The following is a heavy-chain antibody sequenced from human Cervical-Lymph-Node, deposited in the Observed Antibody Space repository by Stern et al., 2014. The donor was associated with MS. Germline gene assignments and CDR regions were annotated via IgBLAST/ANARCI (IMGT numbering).Heavy chain of an antibody. CDR1: GFTFSSYS. J-gene: IGHJ4*02. Sequence: EVQLVQSGGGLVKPGGSLRLSCAASGFTFSSYSMNWVRQAPGKGLEWVSSISSSSSYIYYADSVKGRFTISRDNAKNSLYLQMNSLRAEDTAVYYCASLLTVTLDYWGQGTLVTVSS. CDR3: ASLLTVTLDY. D-gene: IGHD4-17*01. V-gene: IGHV3-21*01. CDR2: ISSSSSYI.